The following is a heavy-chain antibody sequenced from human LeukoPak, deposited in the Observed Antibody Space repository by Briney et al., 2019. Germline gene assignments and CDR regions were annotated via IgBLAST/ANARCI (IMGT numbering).Heavy chain of an antibody. J-gene: IGHJ1*01. D-gene: IGHD3-3*01. V-gene: IGHV1-18*01. CDR2: ISAYNGNT. CDR3: ARAALRFLEWLPPAEYFQH. Sequence: ASVKVSCKASGYTFTGYGISWVRQAPGQGLEWMGWISAYNGNTNYAQKLQGRVTMTTDTSTSTAYMELRSLRSDDTAVYYCARAALRFLEWLPPAEYFQHWGQGTLVTVSS. CDR1: GYTFTGYG.